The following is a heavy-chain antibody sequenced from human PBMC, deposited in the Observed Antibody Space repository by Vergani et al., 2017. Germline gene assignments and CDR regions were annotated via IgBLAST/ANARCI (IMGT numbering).Heavy chain of an antibody. CDR1: GGTFSSYT. CDR3: ASIIWNYYNWFDP. D-gene: IGHD1-7*01. J-gene: IGHJ5*02. V-gene: IGHV1-69*02. Sequence: QVQLVQSGAEVKKPGSSVKVSCKASGGTFSSYTISWVRQAPGQGLEWMGRIIPILGIANYAQKFQGRVPITADKSTSTAYMELISLRSEDTAVYYCASIIWNYYNWFDPWGQGTLVTVSS. CDR2: IIPILGIA.